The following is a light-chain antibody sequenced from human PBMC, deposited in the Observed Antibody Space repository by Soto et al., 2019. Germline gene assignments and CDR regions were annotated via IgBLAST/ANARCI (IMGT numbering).Light chain of an antibody. V-gene: IGKV3-11*01. J-gene: IGKJ5*01. CDR1: QSVSSY. CDR2: DTS. CDR3: QQRQYWPPIT. Sequence: VVTQSPPTLSLSPGERATLSCRASQSVSSYLAWYQQKPGQAPRLLIYDTSNRATGVPARFSGSGSGTDFTLTISSLEPEDCAIYYCQQRQYWPPITFGQGTRLEIK.